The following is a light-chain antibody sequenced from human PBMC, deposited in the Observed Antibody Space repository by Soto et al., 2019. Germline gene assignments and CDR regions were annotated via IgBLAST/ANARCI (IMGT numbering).Light chain of an antibody. CDR3: CSDLDATTDV. Sequence: QSALTQPASVSGSAGQSVSITCTGSASNIGGYNLVSWYQHQAGKAPKVIIYEGVKRPSGVSTRFSGSKSGTTASLTISGLQTEDEADYYCCSDLDATTDVFGGGTKLTVL. V-gene: IGLV2-23*01. J-gene: IGLJ2*01. CDR1: ASNIGGYNL. CDR2: EGV.